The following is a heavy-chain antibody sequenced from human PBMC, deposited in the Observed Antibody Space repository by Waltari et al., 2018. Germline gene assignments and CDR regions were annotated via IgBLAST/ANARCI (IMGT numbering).Heavy chain of an antibody. CDR1: GGSISSGDYS. D-gene: IGHD2-21*02. V-gene: IGHV4-30-4*08. CDR2: IYYSGST. J-gene: IGHJ2*01. Sequence: QVQLQESGPGLVKPSQTLSLTCTVSGGSISSGDYSWSWIRQPPGKGLEGFGYIYYSGSTYYTPSPKSRVTISVDTAKNQFSLKLSSVTAADTAVYYCARDLRGDSNWYFDLWGRGTLVTVSS. CDR3: ARDLRGDSNWYFDL.